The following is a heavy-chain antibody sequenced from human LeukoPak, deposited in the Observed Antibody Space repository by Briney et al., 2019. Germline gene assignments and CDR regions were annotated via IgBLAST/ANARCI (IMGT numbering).Heavy chain of an antibody. CDR1: GGSISSYY. V-gene: IGHV4-4*07. D-gene: IGHD5-18*01. J-gene: IGHJ5*02. Sequence: SETLSLTCTVSGGSISSYYWSWIRQPAGKGLEWIGRIYTSGSTNHNPSLKSRVTMSVDTSKNQFSLKLSSVTAADTAVYYCARDRYLGYSYGYIGNWFDPWGQGTLVTVSS. CDR3: ARDRYLGYSYGYIGNWFDP. CDR2: IYTSGST.